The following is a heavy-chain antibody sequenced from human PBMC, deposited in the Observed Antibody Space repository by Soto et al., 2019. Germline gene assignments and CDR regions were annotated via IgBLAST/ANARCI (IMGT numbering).Heavy chain of an antibody. J-gene: IGHJ4*02. V-gene: IGHV3-30*18. CDR2: ISYDGSNK. Sequence: QVQLVESGGGVVQPGRSLRLSCAASGFTFSSYGMHWVRQAPGKGLEWVAVISYDGSNKYYADSVKGRFTIPRDNSKNTLYLQMNSLRAEDTAVYYCANTGSGKDYWGQGTLVTVSS. CDR3: ANTGSGKDY. CDR1: GFTFSSYG. D-gene: IGHD3-10*01.